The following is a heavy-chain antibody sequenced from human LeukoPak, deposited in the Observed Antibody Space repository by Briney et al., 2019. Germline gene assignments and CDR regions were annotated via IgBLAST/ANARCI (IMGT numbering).Heavy chain of an antibody. CDR2: INWNSGGI. CDR3: AKGLLSKTLYNYGMDV. CDR1: GFTFDDYD. J-gene: IGHJ6*02. Sequence: GGSLRLSCAAYGFTFDDYDMHWVRQAPGKGLEWVLSINWNSGGIGYAGSVKGRFTISRDSAKNSLYLQMSSLRPEDTALYYCAKGLLSKTLYNYGMDVWGQGTTVTVSS. V-gene: IGHV3-9*01. D-gene: IGHD2/OR15-2a*01.